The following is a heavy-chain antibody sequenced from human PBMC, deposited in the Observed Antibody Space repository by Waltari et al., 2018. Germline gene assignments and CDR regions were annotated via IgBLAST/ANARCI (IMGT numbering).Heavy chain of an antibody. V-gene: IGHV3-21*02. CDR2: ISSSSSNR. Sequence: EVQLVESGGGLVKPGGSLRLSCATSGFTLRTYTMNWVRQAPGKGLEWVSSISSSSSNRYYADSVKGRFTISRDNAKNSMYMQLNSLRVEDTAIYYCARGVSITETPWFAYWGQGTLVTVSS. CDR3: ARGVSITETPWFAY. CDR1: GFTLRTYT. D-gene: IGHD5-12*01. J-gene: IGHJ4*02.